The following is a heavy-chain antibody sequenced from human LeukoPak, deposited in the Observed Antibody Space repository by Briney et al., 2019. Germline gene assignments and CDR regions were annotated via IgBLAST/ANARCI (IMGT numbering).Heavy chain of an antibody. Sequence: SETPSLTCTVSGGSTRSQYWSWIRQPPGKGLEWIGYIHNSGSTNYNPSLKSRVTISLDTSKDQLSLKLSSVTAADTAVYYCARGRRDLLGYNMDVWGKGTTVTVSS. CDR1: GGSTRSQY. J-gene: IGHJ6*03. D-gene: IGHD2-15*01. CDR2: IHNSGST. CDR3: ARGRRDLLGYNMDV. V-gene: IGHV4-59*11.